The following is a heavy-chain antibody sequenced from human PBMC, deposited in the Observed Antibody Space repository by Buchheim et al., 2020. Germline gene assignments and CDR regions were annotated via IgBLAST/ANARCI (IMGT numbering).Heavy chain of an antibody. D-gene: IGHD3-3*01. J-gene: IGHJ2*01. CDR2: IKSDGSST. V-gene: IGHV3-74*01. CDR1: GFTFSSYW. CDR3: AREKYYDFWSGTNYWYFDL. Sequence: EVQLVESGGGLVQPGGSLRLSCAVSGFTFSSYWMHWVRQVPGKGLVWVSRIKSDGSSTTYADSVKGRFTISRDNAKNTLYLQMNSLRVEDTAVYHCAREKYYDFWSGTNYWYFDLWGRGTL.